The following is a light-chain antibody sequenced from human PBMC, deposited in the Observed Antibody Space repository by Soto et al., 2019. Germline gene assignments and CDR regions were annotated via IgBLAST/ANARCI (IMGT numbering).Light chain of an antibody. CDR1: QSISSW. CDR3: QHYNSYSEA. CDR2: KAS. Sequence: DIQMTQSPSTLTTSVGDRVTITCRASQSISSWLAWYQQKPGKAPKLLIYKASTLKSGVPSRFSGSGSGTEFPLTISSLQPDDFATYSCQHYNSYSEAFGQGTKVDIK. V-gene: IGKV1-5*03. J-gene: IGKJ1*01.